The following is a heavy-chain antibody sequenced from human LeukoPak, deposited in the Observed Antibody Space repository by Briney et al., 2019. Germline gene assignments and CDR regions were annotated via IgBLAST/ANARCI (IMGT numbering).Heavy chain of an antibody. CDR1: GFTFSSYS. D-gene: IGHD4-17*01. V-gene: IGHV3-48*01. J-gene: IGHJ4*02. CDR2: ISTSSSII. CDR3: ARGVTVRNYFDY. Sequence: GGSLRLSCAASGFTFSSYSMNWVRQAPGKGLEWVSYISTSSSIIYCADSVKGRFTISRDNAKNSLYLQMDSLRAEDTAVYYCARGVTVRNYFDYWGQGTLVTVSS.